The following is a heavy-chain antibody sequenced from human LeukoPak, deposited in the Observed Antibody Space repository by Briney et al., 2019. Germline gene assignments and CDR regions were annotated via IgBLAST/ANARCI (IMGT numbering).Heavy chain of an antibody. Sequence: SETLSLTCTVSGDPITYYYWTWIRQPPGKGLEWIGYIYSSGCSNYDPSLMSRVTISLDTSKNQFSLKLSSVTAADTAVYYCARDFGIAKNNAFDIWGQGTMVTVSS. CDR2: IYSSGCS. D-gene: IGHD2/OR15-2a*01. V-gene: IGHV4-59*01. CDR1: GDPITYYY. CDR3: ARDFGIAKNNAFDI. J-gene: IGHJ3*02.